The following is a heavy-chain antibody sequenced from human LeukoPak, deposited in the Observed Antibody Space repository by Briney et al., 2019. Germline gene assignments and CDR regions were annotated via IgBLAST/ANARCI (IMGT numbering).Heavy chain of an antibody. CDR2: ISWNSGSI. V-gene: IGHV3-9*01. J-gene: IGHJ4*02. CDR3: ANLWFGESYRDY. CDR1: GFTFDDYA. D-gene: IGHD3-10*01. Sequence: PGGSLRLSCAASGFTFDDYAMHWVRQAPGKGLEWVSGISWNSGSIGYADSVKGRFTISRDNSKNTLYLQMNSLRAEDTAVYYCANLWFGESYRDYWGQGTLVTVSS.